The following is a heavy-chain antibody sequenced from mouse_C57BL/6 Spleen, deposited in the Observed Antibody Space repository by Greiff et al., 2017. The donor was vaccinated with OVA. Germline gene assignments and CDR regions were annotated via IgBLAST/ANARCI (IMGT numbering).Heavy chain of an antibody. J-gene: IGHJ2*01. V-gene: IGHV5-4*03. Sequence: EVKVEESGGGLVKPGGSLKLSCAASGFTFSSYAMSWVRQTPEKRLEWVATISDGGSYTSYPDNVKGRFTISRDNAKNNLYLQMSKLRSEDTAMYYCARALRGSSGYWGQGTTLTVSS. D-gene: IGHD1-1*01. CDR3: ARALRGSSGY. CDR2: ISDGGSYT. CDR1: GFTFSSYA.